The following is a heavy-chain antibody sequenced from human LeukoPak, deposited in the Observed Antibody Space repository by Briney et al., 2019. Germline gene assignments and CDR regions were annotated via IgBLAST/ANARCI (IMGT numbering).Heavy chain of an antibody. V-gene: IGHV3-21*01. CDR2: ISSSSSYL. D-gene: IGHD3-9*01. CDR3: ARGPRVVLRYFDWFQGGNWFDP. Sequence: GGSLRLSCAGSRFTFSSYSMNWVRQGPGKGLEWISSISSSSSYLYYADSVKGRFTISRDNAKNSLYLQMNSLRAEDTAVYYCARGPRVVLRYFDWFQGGNWFDPWGQGTLVTVSS. CDR1: RFTFSSYS. J-gene: IGHJ5*02.